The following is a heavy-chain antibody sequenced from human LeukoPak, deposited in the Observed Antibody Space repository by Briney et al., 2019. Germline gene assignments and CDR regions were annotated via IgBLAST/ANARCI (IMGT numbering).Heavy chain of an antibody. CDR3: ALGYCGGGSCYAREYFQH. V-gene: IGHV4-59*06. D-gene: IGHD2-15*01. CDR2: IYYSGST. J-gene: IGHJ1*01. CDR1: GGSISSYY. Sequence: SETLSLTCTVSGGSISSYYWTWIRQHPGKGLEWIGYIYYSGSTYYNPSLKSRVTISVDTSKNQFSLRLSSVTAADTAVYYCALGYCGGGSCYAREYFQHWGQGTLVTVSS.